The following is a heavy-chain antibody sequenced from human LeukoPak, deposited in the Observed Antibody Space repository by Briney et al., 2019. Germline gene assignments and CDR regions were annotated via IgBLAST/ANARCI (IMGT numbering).Heavy chain of an antibody. CDR3: ARAPHRITMVRGVLTLNY. J-gene: IGHJ4*02. V-gene: IGHV1-2*02. CDR1: GYTFTGYY. Sequence: ASVKASCKASGYTFTGYYMHWVRQAPGQGLEWMGWINPNSGGTNYAQKFQGRVTMTRDTSISTAYMELSRLRSDDTAVYYCARAPHRITMVRGVLTLNYWGQGTLVTVSS. D-gene: IGHD3-10*01. CDR2: INPNSGGT.